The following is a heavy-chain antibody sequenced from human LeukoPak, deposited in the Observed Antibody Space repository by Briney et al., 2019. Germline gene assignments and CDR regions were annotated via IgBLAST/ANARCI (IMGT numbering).Heavy chain of an antibody. D-gene: IGHD2-2*01. CDR3: AHSYCSSTSCYALDY. CDR1: GFSLRTSGVG. J-gene: IGHJ4*02. V-gene: IGHV2-5*02. Sequence: SGPTLVKPTQPLTLTCTFSGFSLRTSGVGGGWIRQPPVKALEWLALIYWDDDKRYSPPLKSRLTITKDTSKNQVVLTMTNMDPVDTATYYCAHSYCSSTSCYALDYWGQGTLVTVSS. CDR2: IYWDDDK.